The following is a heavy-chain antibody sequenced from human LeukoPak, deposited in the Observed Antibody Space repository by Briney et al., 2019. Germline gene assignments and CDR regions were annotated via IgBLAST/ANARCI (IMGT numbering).Heavy chain of an antibody. V-gene: IGHV3-23*01. CDR3: AKSRAIAARPLLDY. CDR2: ISGSGGST. D-gene: IGHD6-6*01. CDR1: VFTFSSYS. Sequence: GGSLRLSCAASVFTFSSYSMSWVRQAPGKGLEWVSAISGSGGSTYYADSVKGRFTISRDNSKNTLYLQMNSLRAEDTAVYYCAKSRAIAARPLLDYWGQGTLATVSS. J-gene: IGHJ4*02.